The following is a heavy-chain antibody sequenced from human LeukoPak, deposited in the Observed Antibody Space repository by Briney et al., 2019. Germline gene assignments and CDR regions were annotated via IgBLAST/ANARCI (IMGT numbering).Heavy chain of an antibody. J-gene: IGHJ4*02. CDR3: ARDWAWSSDY. CDR1: GYTLTELS. D-gene: IGHD3-10*01. V-gene: IGHV3-48*01. CDR2: ISGDSSAV. Sequence: ASVKVSCKVSGYTLTELSMHWVRQAPGKGLEWIAYISGDSSAVYYADSVKGRFTISRDNAKNSLSLQMNSLRGEDTAIYYCARDWAWSSDYWGQGTLVTVSS.